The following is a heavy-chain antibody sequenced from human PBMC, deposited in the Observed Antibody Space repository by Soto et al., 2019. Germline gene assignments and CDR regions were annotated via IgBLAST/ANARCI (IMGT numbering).Heavy chain of an antibody. CDR1: GYTFTSYG. Sequence: ASVKVSCKASGYTFTSYGISWVRQAPGQGLERMGWISAYNGNTNYAQKLQGRVTMTTDTSTSTAYMELRSLRSDDTAVYYCARAGFPKYYYYYMDVWGKGTTVTVSS. J-gene: IGHJ6*03. V-gene: IGHV1-18*01. CDR3: ARAGFPKYYYYYMDV. CDR2: ISAYNGNT.